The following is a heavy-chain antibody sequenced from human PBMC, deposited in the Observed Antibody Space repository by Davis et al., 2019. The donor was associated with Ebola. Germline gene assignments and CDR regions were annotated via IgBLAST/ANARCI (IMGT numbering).Heavy chain of an antibody. CDR3: ATRREGYTWAEEY. J-gene: IGHJ4*02. CDR2: IIPILAIT. V-gene: IGHV1-69*04. CDR1: GDTLTSYA. D-gene: IGHD5-24*01. Sequence: SVKVSCKAVGDTLTSYAMTWVRQAPGQGLEWMGRIIPILAITNYAQKFQGRFTITAHKSTSTAYMELSSLRSEDTAVYYCATRREGYTWAEEYWGQGTVVTVSS.